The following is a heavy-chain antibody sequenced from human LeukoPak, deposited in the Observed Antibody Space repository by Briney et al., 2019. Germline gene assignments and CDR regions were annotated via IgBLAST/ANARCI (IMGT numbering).Heavy chain of an antibody. CDR3: ARDRKYYYDSSGSPRAFDI. V-gene: IGHV1-69*05. D-gene: IGHD3-22*01. J-gene: IGHJ3*02. CDR1: GGTFSSYA. CDR2: IIPILGTA. Sequence: GASVKVSCKASGGTFSSYAISWVRQAPGQGLEWMGGIIPILGTANYAQKFQGRVTITTDESTSTAYMELSSLRSEDTAVYYCARDRKYYYDSSGSPRAFDIWGQGTMVTVSS.